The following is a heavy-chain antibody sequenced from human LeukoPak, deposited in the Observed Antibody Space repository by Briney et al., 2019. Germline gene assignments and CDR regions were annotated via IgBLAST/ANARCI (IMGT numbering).Heavy chain of an antibody. CDR1: GGSISSYC. Sequence: SETLSLTCTVSGGSISSYCWSWIRQPPGKGLEWIGYIYTSGSTNYNPSLKSRVTISVDTSKNQFSLKLSSVTAADTAVYYCARHVGDYYGSACMDVWGKGTTVTVSS. CDR2: IYTSGST. CDR3: ARHVGDYYGSACMDV. D-gene: IGHD3-10*01. J-gene: IGHJ6*03. V-gene: IGHV4-4*09.